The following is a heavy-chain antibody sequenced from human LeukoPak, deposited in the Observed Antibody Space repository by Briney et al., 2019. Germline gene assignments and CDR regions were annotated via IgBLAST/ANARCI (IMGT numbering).Heavy chain of an antibody. D-gene: IGHD6-13*01. CDR1: GGSISSGGYY. J-gene: IGHJ3*02. Sequence: SETLSLTCTVSGGSISSGGYYWSWIRQHPVKGLEWIGYIYYSGSTYYNPSLKSRVTISVDTSKNQFSLKLSSVTAADTAVYYCARVGGSWYAFDIWGQGTMVTVSS. CDR2: IYYSGST. V-gene: IGHV4-31*03. CDR3: ARVGGSWYAFDI.